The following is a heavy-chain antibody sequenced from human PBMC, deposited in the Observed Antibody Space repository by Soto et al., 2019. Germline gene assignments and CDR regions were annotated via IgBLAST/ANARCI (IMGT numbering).Heavy chain of an antibody. V-gene: IGHV5-51*01. J-gene: IGHJ5*02. CDR1: GYSFTSYW. CDR3: ARQSSSWYDWFDP. Sequence: LGESLKISCKGSGYSFTSYWIGWVRQMPGKGLEWMGIIYPGDSDTRYSPSFQGQVTISADKSISTAYLQWSSLKASDTAMYYCARQSSSWYDWFDPWGQGTLVTVSS. D-gene: IGHD6-13*01. CDR2: IYPGDSDT.